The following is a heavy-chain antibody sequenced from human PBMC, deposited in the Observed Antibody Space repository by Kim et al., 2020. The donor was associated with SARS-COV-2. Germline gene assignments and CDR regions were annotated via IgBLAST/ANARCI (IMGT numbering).Heavy chain of an antibody. Sequence: TGYAKKFQGRVTMTRNTSISTAYMELSSLRSEDTAVYYCARGSGSLFDYWGQGTLVTVSS. V-gene: IGHV1-8*01. CDR3: ARGSGSLFDY. CDR2: T. J-gene: IGHJ4*02. D-gene: IGHD1-26*01.